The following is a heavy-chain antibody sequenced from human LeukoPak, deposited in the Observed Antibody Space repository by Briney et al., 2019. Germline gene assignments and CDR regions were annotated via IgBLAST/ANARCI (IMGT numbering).Heavy chain of an antibody. CDR1: GDRVSSKSTA. D-gene: IGHD5-12*01. CDR2: TYYRSKWHN. CDR3: VRLVVGDIDY. V-gene: IGHV6-1*01. J-gene: IGHJ4*02. Sequence: SQTLSLTCAISGDRVSSKSTAWNWIRKSPSRGLEWLGRTYYRSKWHNGYAVSVKSRITINPDTSKNQFSLQLNSVTPEDTAVYYCVRLVVGDIDYWGPGTLVTV.